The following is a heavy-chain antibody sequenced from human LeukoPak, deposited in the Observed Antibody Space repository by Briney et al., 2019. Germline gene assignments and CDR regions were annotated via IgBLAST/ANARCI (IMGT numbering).Heavy chain of an antibody. V-gene: IGHV1-2*02. Sequence: ASVKVSCKASGYTFTGYYMHWVRQAPGQGLEWMGWINPNSGGTNYAQKFQGRVTMTRDTSTSTAYMELSRLRSDDTAVHYCARDLAWFGELVDYWGQGTLVTVSS. CDR1: GYTFTGYY. J-gene: IGHJ4*02. CDR2: INPNSGGT. D-gene: IGHD3-10*01. CDR3: ARDLAWFGELVDY.